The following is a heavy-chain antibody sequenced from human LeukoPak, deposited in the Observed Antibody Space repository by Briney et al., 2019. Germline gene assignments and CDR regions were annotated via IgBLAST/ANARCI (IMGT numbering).Heavy chain of an antibody. CDR1: GFTFSSYG. D-gene: IGHD3-22*01. J-gene: IGHJ4*02. Sequence: GGSLRLSCAASGFTFSSYGMHWVRQAPGKGLEWVAVISYDGSNKYYADSVKGRFTISRDNSKNTLYLQMNSLRAEDTAVYYCATNGGWLFLHRELDYWGQGTLVTVSS. CDR3: ATNGGWLFLHRELDY. V-gene: IGHV3-30*03. CDR2: ISYDGSNK.